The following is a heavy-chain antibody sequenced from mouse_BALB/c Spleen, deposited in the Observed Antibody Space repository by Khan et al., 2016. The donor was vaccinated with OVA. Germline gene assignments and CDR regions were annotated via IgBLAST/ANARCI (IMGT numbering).Heavy chain of an antibody. CDR1: GYSFTSYY. V-gene: IGHV1-31*01. CDR3: ARPGSSSWFAY. J-gene: IGHJ3*01. Sequence: EVQLQESGPELMKPGASVKISCKASGYSFTSYYIHWVKQSHGKSLEWIGYIYPFNDDTNHNQKFKGKATLTVDKSSSTAYMHLSSLTSEDSAVYSSARPGSSSWFAYWGQGTLVTVSA. D-gene: IGHD1-1*01. CDR2: IYPFNDDT.